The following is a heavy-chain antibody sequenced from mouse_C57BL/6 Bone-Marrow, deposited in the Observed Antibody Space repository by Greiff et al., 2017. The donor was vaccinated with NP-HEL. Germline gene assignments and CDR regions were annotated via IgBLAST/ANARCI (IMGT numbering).Heavy chain of an antibody. CDR3: ARSPFYDGYSLDV. V-gene: IGHV8-12*01. D-gene: IGHD2-3*01. Sequence: QVQLKVSGPGILQSSQTLSLTCSFSGFSLSTSGMGVSRIRQPSGKGLEWLAHIYWDDDKRHNPSLKRRLTVSKDTSRNQVILKITSVDTADTATYYCARSPFYDGYSLDVWGTGTTVTVSS. CDR1: GFSLSTSGMG. CDR2: IYWDDDK. J-gene: IGHJ1*03.